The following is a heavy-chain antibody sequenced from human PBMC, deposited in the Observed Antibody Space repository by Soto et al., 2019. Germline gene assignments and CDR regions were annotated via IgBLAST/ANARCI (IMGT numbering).Heavy chain of an antibody. D-gene: IGHD6-13*01. Sequence: EVQLVESGGGLVQPGGSLRLSCAASGFTFSSYWMSWVRQAPVKGLEWVGNIKQDGSEKNYVDFVEGRFTISRDNAENSLYQQMNSLRAEDTAVYYCARIASAGRGWDVWGQGTTVVVSS. J-gene: IGHJ6*02. V-gene: IGHV3-7*01. CDR2: IKQDGSEK. CDR3: ARIASAGRGWDV. CDR1: GFTFSSYW.